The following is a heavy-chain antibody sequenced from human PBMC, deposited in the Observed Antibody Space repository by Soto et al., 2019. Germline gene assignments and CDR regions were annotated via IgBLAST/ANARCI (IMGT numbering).Heavy chain of an antibody. J-gene: IGHJ4*02. CDR2: INHSGST. CDR1: GGSFSGYY. CDR3: ARVGPVLSGGLDY. V-gene: IGHV4-34*01. Sequence: QVQLQQWGAGLLKPSETLSLTCAVYGGSFSGYYWSWIRQPPGKGLEWIGEINHSGSTNYNPSLKSRVTIAVDPSKNQFYLKLSSVTAADTAVYYCARVGPVLSGGLDYWGQGTLVTVSS. D-gene: IGHD2-8*02.